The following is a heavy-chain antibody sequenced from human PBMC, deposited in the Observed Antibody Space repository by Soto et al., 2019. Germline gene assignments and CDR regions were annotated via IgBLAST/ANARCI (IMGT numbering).Heavy chain of an antibody. J-gene: IGHJ5*02. CDR1: GGSISSYY. CDR2: IYTSGST. CDR3: ATDIAGDFCSGSNWFDT. V-gene: IGHV4-4*07. Sequence: SETLALTCTVSGGSISSYYWSWIRQPAGKGLEWIGRIYTSGSTNYNPSLKSRVTMSVDTSKNQFSLKLSSVTAADTAVYYCATDIAGDFCSGSNWFDTWGQGTLVTVSS. D-gene: IGHD3-3*01.